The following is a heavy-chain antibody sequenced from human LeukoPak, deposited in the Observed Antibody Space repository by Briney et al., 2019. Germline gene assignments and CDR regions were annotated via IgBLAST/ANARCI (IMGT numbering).Heavy chain of an antibody. J-gene: IGHJ2*01. CDR3: AREANSPTARYWYFDL. V-gene: IGHV1-8*01. Sequence: ASVKVSCKASGYTFTSYDINWVRQATGQGLEWMGWMNPNSGNTGYAQKFQGRVTMTRNTSISTAYMELSSLRSEDTAVYYCAREANSPTARYWYFDLWGRGTQVTVSS. D-gene: IGHD2-21*01. CDR1: GYTFTSYD. CDR2: MNPNSGNT.